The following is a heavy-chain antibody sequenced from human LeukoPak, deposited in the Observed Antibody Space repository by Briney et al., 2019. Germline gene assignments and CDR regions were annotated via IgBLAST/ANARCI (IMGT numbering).Heavy chain of an antibody. CDR2: ISYDGSNK. J-gene: IGHJ4*02. V-gene: IGHV3-30*18. D-gene: IGHD3-22*01. Sequence: PGGSLRLSCAASGFTFSSYGMHWVRQAPGKGLEWVAVISYDGSNKYYADSVKGRFTISRDNSKNTLYLQMNSLRAEDTAVYYCAKDGAPYYYDSSGYFDYWGQGTLVTVSS. CDR3: AKDGAPYYYDSSGYFDY. CDR1: GFTFSSYG.